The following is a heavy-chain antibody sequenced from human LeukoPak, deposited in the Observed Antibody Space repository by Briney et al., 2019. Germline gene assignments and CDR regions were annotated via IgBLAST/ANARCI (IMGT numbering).Heavy chain of an antibody. CDR2: MNPNSGNT. Sequence: GASVKASCKASGYTFTSYDINWVRQATGQGLEWMGWMNPNSGNTGYAQKFQGRVTMTRNTSISTAYMELSSLRSEDTAVYYCARGPVLLWFGELLYRDDAFDIWGQGTMVTVSS. J-gene: IGHJ3*02. CDR1: GYTFTSYD. D-gene: IGHD3-10*01. V-gene: IGHV1-8*01. CDR3: ARGPVLLWFGELLYRDDAFDI.